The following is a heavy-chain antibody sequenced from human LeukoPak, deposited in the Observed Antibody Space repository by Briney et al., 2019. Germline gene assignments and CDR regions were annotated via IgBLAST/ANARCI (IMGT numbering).Heavy chain of an antibody. V-gene: IGHV3-23*01. Sequence: PGGSLRLSCAASGFTFSGFAMSWVRRTPGKGLEWVSGISGSGDNTLYADSVKGRFTISRDNSKNTLYLQMNSLRAEDTAVYYCARRPGLERYYFDYWGQGTLVTVSS. J-gene: IGHJ4*02. CDR3: ARRPGLERYYFDY. CDR2: ISGSGDNT. D-gene: IGHD1-1*01. CDR1: GFTFSGFA.